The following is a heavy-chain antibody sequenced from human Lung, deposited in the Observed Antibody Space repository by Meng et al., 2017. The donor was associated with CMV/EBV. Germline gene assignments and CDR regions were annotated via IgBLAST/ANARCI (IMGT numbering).Heavy chain of an antibody. D-gene: IGHD6-19*01. CDR3: ASFPPPGKQWLVTDY. V-gene: IGHV4-4*02. J-gene: IGHJ4*02. CDR1: GGSISSSNG. Sequence: GRGQEAGPGLVKRSGSRSLTGAVSGGSISSSNGWSWVRQPPGKGLEWIGEIYHSGSTNYNPSLKSRVTISVDKSKNQFSLKLSSVTAADTAVYYCASFPPPGKQWLVTDYWGQGTLVTVSS. CDR2: IYHSGST.